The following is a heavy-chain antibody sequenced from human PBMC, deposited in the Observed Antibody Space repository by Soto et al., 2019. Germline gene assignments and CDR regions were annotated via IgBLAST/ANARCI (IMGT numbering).Heavy chain of an antibody. Sequence: QVHLVESGGGVVQPGRSLRLSCAASGFTFSAYGMHWVRQAPGKGLEWLAMIYYDGNNKYYADSVEGRFTISRDNSKNTLYLQMSSLRAEDTAVYYCARVGGTVTSDYWGQGTLVTVSS. J-gene: IGHJ4*02. D-gene: IGHD4-17*01. CDR3: ARVGGTVTSDY. CDR2: IYYDGNNK. CDR1: GFTFSAYG. V-gene: IGHV3-33*01.